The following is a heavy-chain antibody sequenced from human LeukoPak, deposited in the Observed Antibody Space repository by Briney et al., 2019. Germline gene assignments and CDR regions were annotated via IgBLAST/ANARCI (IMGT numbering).Heavy chain of an antibody. Sequence: GASVKVSCKASGYTFTSYDINWVRQATGQGLEWMGWMNPNSGNTGYAQKLQGRVTMTRNTSISTAYMELSSLRSEDTAVYYCARGRYYDFWSGYLSLPYYYYMDVWGKGTTVTVSS. CDR3: ARGRYYDFWSGYLSLPYYYYMDV. J-gene: IGHJ6*03. CDR1: GYTFTSYD. V-gene: IGHV1-8*01. D-gene: IGHD3-3*01. CDR2: MNPNSGNT.